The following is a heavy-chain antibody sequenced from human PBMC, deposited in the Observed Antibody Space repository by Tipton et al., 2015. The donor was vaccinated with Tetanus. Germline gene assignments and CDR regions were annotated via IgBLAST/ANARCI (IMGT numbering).Heavy chain of an antibody. J-gene: IGHJ4*02. D-gene: IGHD3-10*01. Sequence: QVQLVQSGAEVKKPGSSVKVSCKASGGTFSSYAISWERQAPGQGLEWMGGIISIFGTANYAQKFQGRVTITADESTSTAYMELSSLRSEGTAVYYCARDQSPPPYYYGSGSFYDYWGQGTLVTVSS. CDR1: GGTFSSYA. CDR3: ARDQSPPPYYYGSGSFYDY. CDR2: IISIFGTA. V-gene: IGHV1-69*01.